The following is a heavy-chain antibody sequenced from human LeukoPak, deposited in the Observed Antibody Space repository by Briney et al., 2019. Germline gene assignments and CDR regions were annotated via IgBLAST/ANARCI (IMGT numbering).Heavy chain of an antibody. CDR1: GYSFTTYS. J-gene: IGHJ4*02. CDR2: ISAYNGDT. D-gene: IGHD5-24*01. CDR3: ARDHNFAFDN. V-gene: IGHV1-18*01. Sequence: ASVKVSCKASGYSFTTYSISWVRQAPGQGLEWMGWISAYNGDTNYAQKLQGRVTMTTDTSTSTAYMELRSLRSDDTAVYYCARDHNFAFDNWGQGTLVTVSS.